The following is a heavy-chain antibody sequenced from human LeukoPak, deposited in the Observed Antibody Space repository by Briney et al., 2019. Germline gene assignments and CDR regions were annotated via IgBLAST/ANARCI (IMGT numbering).Heavy chain of an antibody. V-gene: IGHV1-2*02. Sequence: ASVKVSCKASGGTFSSYAISWVRQAPGQGLEWMGWINPNSGGTNYAQKFQGRVTMTRDTSISTAYMELSRLRSDDTAVYYCAPLYDSSGYYGYWGQGTLVTVSS. CDR1: GGTFSSYA. CDR2: INPNSGGT. CDR3: APLYDSSGYYGY. J-gene: IGHJ4*02. D-gene: IGHD3-22*01.